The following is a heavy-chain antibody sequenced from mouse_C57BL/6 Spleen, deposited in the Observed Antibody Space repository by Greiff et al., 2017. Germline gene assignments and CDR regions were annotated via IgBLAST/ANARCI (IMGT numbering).Heavy chain of an antibody. Sequence: VHVKQSGPVLVKPGASVKMSCKASGYTFTDYYMNWVKQSHGKSLEWIGVINPYNGGTSYNQKFKGKATLTVDKSSSTAYMELNSLTSEDSAVYYCARRELRSFDYWGQGTTLTVSS. J-gene: IGHJ2*01. CDR1: GYTFTDYY. CDR2: INPYNGGT. CDR3: ARRELRSFDY. V-gene: IGHV1-19*01. D-gene: IGHD1-1*01.